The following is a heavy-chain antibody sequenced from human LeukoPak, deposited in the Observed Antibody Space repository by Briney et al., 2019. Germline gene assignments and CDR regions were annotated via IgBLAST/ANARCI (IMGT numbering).Heavy chain of an antibody. D-gene: IGHD4-17*01. CDR1: GGSISYSSYY. J-gene: IGHJ4*02. V-gene: IGHV4-39*07. Sequence: SETLSLTCTVSGGSISYSSYYWGWIRQPPGKGLEWIGNIYYSGTTYYNPSLKSRVTISVDTSKNQFSLKLSSVTAADAAVYYCARGFYGDYVFDYWGQGTLVTVSS. CDR3: ARGFYGDYVFDY. CDR2: IYYSGTT.